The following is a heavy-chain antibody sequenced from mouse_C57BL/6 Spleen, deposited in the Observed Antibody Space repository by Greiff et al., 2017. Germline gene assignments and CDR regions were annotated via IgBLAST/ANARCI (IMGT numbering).Heavy chain of an antibody. J-gene: IGHJ2*01. CDR2: FYPGSGSI. Sequence: QVQLQQSGAELVKPGASVKLSCKASGYTFTEYTIHWVKQRSGQGLEWIGWFYPGSGSIKYNEKFKDKATLTADKSSSTVYMELSRLTSEDSAVYFCARHEVGDYYGSSPYFDYWGQGTTLTVSS. CDR3: ARHEVGDYYGSSPYFDY. D-gene: IGHD1-1*01. V-gene: IGHV1-62-2*01. CDR1: GYTFTEYT.